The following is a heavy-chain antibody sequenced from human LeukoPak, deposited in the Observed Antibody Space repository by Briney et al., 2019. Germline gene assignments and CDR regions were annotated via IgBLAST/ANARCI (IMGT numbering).Heavy chain of an antibody. CDR3: AREPSGTFFNWFDP. CDR2: INHSGST. D-gene: IGHD1-26*01. J-gene: IGHJ5*02. Sequence: SETLSLTCTVSGDSTSNYYWSWIRQPPGKGLEWIGEINHSGSTNYNPSLKSRVTISVDTSKNQFSLKLRSVTAADTAMYYCAREPSGTFFNWFDPWGQGTLVTVSS. V-gene: IGHV4-34*01. CDR1: GDSTSNYY.